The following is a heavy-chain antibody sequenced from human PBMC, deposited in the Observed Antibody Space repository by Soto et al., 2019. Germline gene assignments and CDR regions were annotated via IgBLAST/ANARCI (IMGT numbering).Heavy chain of an antibody. V-gene: IGHV3-48*03. D-gene: IGHD2-15*01. J-gene: IGHJ3*01. CDR1: GFTFSSYE. Sequence: EVQLVESGGGLVQPGGSLRLSCAASGFTFSSYEMYWVRQAPGKGLEWVSYIHPGGQNIFYAESVKGRFTISRDNAKDSVFLQRNSLRAEDTAVFYCARRGSRWGRWTEFTVS. CDR3: ARRGSR. CDR2: IHPGGQNI.